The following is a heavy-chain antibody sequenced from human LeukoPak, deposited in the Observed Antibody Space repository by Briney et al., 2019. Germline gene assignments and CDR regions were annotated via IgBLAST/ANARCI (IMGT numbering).Heavy chain of an antibody. CDR3: ARGWRPDGNYYYYYYMDV. CDR2: ISYDGSNK. CDR1: GFTFSSYA. J-gene: IGHJ6*03. V-gene: IGHV3-30*07. Sequence: PGGSLRLSCAASGFTFSSYAMHWVRQAPGKGLEWVAVISYDGSNKYYADSVKGRFTISRDNSKNTLYLQMNSLRAEDTAVYYCARGWRPDGNYYYYYYMDVWGKGTTVTVSS. D-gene: IGHD1-14*01.